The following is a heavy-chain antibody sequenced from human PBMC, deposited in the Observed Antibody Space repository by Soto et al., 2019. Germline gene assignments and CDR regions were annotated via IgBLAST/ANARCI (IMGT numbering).Heavy chain of an antibody. V-gene: IGHV1-69*01. J-gene: IGHJ4*02. CDR2: VIPMFGTT. CDR1: GDPFSSYT. CDR3: EREGSYDNSGYSNFGY. Sequence: QVQLVQSGAEVKQPGSSVKVSCKASGDPFSSYTISWVRQAPGQGLEWMGEVIPMFGTTNYPRTFQGRVNITADESTSTAYMELTGLTAEDTAIYYCEREGSYDNSGYSNFGYWGQGTLVTVSS. D-gene: IGHD3-22*01.